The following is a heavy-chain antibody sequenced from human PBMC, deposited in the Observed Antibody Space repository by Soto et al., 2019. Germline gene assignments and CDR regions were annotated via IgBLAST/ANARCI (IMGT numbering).Heavy chain of an antibody. V-gene: IGHV3-33*01. Sequence: GGSLRLSCAASGFTFSSYGMHWVRQAPGKGLEWVAVIWYDGSNKYYADSVKGRFTISRDNSKNALYLQMNSLRAEDTAVYYCARGVGKQQQRASLGVWGQGTTVTVSS. D-gene: IGHD6-13*01. CDR2: IWYDGSNK. CDR3: ARGVGKQQQRASLGV. J-gene: IGHJ6*02. CDR1: GFTFSSYG.